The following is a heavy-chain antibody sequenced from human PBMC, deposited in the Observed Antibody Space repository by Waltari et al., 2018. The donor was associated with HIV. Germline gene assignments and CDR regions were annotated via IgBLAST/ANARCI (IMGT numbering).Heavy chain of an antibody. CDR3: ARKRVVPAAIGGLGWFDP. CDR1: GYTFRSYC. J-gene: IGHJ5*02. Sequence: QVQLVQSAAEVTKPGASVKVSCKASGYTFRSYCIWWVRQAPGPGLAWLGWISAYKGNTNHAQKLQGRVTMTTNTSTSTAYMELRSLRSDDTAVYYCARKRVVPAAIGGLGWFDPWGQGTLVTVSS. CDR2: ISAYKGNT. V-gene: IGHV1-18*01. D-gene: IGHD2-2*02.